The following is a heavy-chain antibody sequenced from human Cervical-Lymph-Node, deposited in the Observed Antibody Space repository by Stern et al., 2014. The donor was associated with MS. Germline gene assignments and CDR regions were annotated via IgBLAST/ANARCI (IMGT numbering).Heavy chain of an antibody. J-gene: IGHJ4*02. CDR2: LHPSDSDT. V-gene: IGHV5-51*01. CDR1: GYIFTTNW. D-gene: IGHD2/OR15-2a*01. CDR3: ARLKTTSSNAGDY. Sequence: VQLVQSGAEVKKPGESLKISCQASGYIFTTNWIGWVRQMPGKGLEWIGLLHPSDSDTRYRPSFQGNVTISADRSTNTASLQWGSLQASDTVMYYCARLKTTSSNAGDYWGQGTLVTVSS.